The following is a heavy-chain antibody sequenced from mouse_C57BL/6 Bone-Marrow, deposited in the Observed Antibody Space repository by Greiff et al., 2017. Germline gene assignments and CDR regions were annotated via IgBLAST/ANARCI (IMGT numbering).Heavy chain of an antibody. Sequence: EVKLVESGGGLVKPGGSLKLSCAASGFTFSSYAMSWVRQTPEKRLEWVATISDGGSYTYYPDNVKGRFTISRDNAKNNLYLQMSHLKSEDTAMYYCARDSYYGSSFYWYFDGWGTGTTVTVSS. D-gene: IGHD1-1*01. J-gene: IGHJ1*03. CDR2: ISDGGSYT. CDR1: GFTFSSYA. V-gene: IGHV5-4*01. CDR3: ARDSYYGSSFYWYFDG.